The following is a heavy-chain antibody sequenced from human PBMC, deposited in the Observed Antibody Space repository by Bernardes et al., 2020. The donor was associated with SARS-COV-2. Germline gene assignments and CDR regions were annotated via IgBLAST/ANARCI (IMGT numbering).Heavy chain of an antibody. CDR2: ISAYNGNT. V-gene: IGHV1-18*01. CDR1: GYTFTSYG. CDR3: ARVGDYDILTGYSRDPNYYYYYMDV. Sequence: ASVKVSCKASGYTFTSYGISWVRQAPGQGLEWMGWISAYNGNTNYAQKLQGRVTMTTDTSTSTAYMELRSLRSDDTAVYYCARVGDYDILTGYSRDPNYYYYYMDVWGKGTTVTVSS. D-gene: IGHD3-9*01. J-gene: IGHJ6*03.